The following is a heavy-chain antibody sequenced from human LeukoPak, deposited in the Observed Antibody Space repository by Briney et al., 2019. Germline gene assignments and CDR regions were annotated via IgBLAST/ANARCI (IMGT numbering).Heavy chain of an antibody. CDR3: ARGGVFGCGGDCFFDY. Sequence: GASVKVSCKVSGYTFTSYYMHWVRQAPGQGLEWLGIINSSGGSTNYAQKFQGRVTMTRDTSASTVYMELSSLRSEDTAVYYCARGGVFGCGGDCFFDYWGQGTLVTVSS. CDR2: INSSGGST. D-gene: IGHD2-21*02. V-gene: IGHV1-46*01. CDR1: GYTFTSYY. J-gene: IGHJ4*02.